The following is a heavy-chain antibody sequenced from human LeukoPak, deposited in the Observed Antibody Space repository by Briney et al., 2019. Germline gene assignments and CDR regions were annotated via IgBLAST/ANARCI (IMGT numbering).Heavy chain of an antibody. Sequence: GGSLRLSCAASGFTFSSYDMSWVRQAPGKGLEWASGITNSSGYTYYADSVKGRFTISRDNSRNTLYLQMNSLRAEDTAVYYCAKDPSDLGGSGSNNYFDCWGQGTLVTVSS. CDR3: AKDPSDLGGSGSNNYFDC. V-gene: IGHV3-23*01. CDR1: GFTFSSYD. CDR2: ITNSSGYT. J-gene: IGHJ4*02. D-gene: IGHD3-10*01.